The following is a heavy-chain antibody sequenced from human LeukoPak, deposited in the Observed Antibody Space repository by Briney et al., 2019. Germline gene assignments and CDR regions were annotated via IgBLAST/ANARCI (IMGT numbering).Heavy chain of an antibody. CDR2: ISSSGSTI. J-gene: IGHJ6*04. CDR1: GGSISSSSYY. CDR3: AELGITMIGGV. D-gene: IGHD3-10*02. Sequence: LSLTCTVSGGSISSSSYYWGWLRQPPGTGLEWVSYISSSGSTIYYADSVKGRFTISRDNAKNSLYLQMNSLRAEDTAVYYCAELGITMIGGVWGKGTTVTISS. V-gene: IGHV3-48*03.